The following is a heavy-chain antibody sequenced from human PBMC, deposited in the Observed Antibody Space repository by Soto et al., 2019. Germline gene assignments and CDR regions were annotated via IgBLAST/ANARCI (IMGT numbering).Heavy chain of an antibody. D-gene: IGHD3-3*01. CDR1: GGSFSGYY. Sequence: SETLSLTCAVYGGSFSGYYWSWIRQPPGKGLEWIGEINHSGSTNYNPSLKSRVTISVDTSKNQFSLKLSSVTAADTAVYYCASSTPYYDFWSGYYGMDVWGQGTTVTVSS. V-gene: IGHV4-34*01. J-gene: IGHJ6*02. CDR2: INHSGST. CDR3: ASSTPYYDFWSGYYGMDV.